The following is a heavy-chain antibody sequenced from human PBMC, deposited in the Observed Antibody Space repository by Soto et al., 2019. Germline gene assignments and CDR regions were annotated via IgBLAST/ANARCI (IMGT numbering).Heavy chain of an antibody. V-gene: IGHV1-3*01. CDR3: ARDSWHIVATMSRSGGNGQKGAFDI. D-gene: IGHD5-12*01. Sequence: GASVNVSCKASGYTFTSYAMHWVRQAPGQRLEWMGWINAGNGNTKYSQKFQGRVTITRDTSASTAYMELSSLRSEDTAVYYCARDSWHIVATMSRSGGNGQKGAFDIWGQGTMVTVSS. CDR1: GYTFTSYA. J-gene: IGHJ3*02. CDR2: INAGNGNT.